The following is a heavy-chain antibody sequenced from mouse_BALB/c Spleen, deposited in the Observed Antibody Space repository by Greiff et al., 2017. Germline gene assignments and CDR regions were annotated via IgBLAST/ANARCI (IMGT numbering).Heavy chain of an antibody. V-gene: IGHV1S81*02. J-gene: IGHJ4*01. CDR1: GYTFTSYY. Sequence: QVQLQQPGAELVKPGASVKLSCKASGYTFTSYYMYWVKQRPGQGLEWIGGINPSNGGTNFNEKFKSKATLTVDKSSSTAYMQLSSLTSEDSAVYYCTRRGLYGKRAMDYWGQGTSVTVSS. CDR2: INPSNGGT. D-gene: IGHD2-10*02. CDR3: TRRGLYGKRAMDY.